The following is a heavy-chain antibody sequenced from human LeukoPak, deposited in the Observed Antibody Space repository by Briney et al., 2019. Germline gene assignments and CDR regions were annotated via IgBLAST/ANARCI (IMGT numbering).Heavy chain of an antibody. CDR3: VRGEQLNYFVY. Sequence: QSGGSLRLSCAASGFTFSSYEMSWVRQAPGKGLEWISYISRSGATENYADSVKGRFTISRDNAKDSLYLQMYSLRAEDTAVYYCVRGEQLNYFVYWGQGTLVTVSS. CDR2: ISRSGATE. J-gene: IGHJ4*02. D-gene: IGHD1-26*01. V-gene: IGHV3-48*03. CDR1: GFTFSSYE.